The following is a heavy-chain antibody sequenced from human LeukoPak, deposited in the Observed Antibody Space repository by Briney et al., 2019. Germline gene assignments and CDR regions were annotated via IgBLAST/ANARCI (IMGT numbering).Heavy chain of an antibody. J-gene: IGHJ5*02. Sequence: GGSLRLSCAVSGFSVTNNYMSWVRQAPGKGLEWVSVIHSGGSTYYADSVKGRFIISRDKSKNTLYLQMNSLRAEDTAVYYCARDSGALNWFDPWGQGTLVTVSS. CDR3: ARDSGALNWFDP. CDR1: GFSVTNNY. D-gene: IGHD1-26*01. CDR2: IHSGGST. V-gene: IGHV3-53*01.